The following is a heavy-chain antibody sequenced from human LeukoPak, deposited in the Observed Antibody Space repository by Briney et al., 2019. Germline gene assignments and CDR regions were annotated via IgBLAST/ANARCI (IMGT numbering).Heavy chain of an antibody. Sequence: PGGSLRLSCAASGFTFSNAWMSWVRQAPGKGLEWVGRIKSKTDGGTTDYAAPVKGRFTISRNDSNNTLYLQMNSLKTEDTAVYYCTTAGRGNYFDYWGQGTLVTVSS. J-gene: IGHJ4*02. CDR1: GFTFSNAW. CDR3: TTAGRGNYFDY. CDR2: IKSKTDGGTT. V-gene: IGHV3-15*01. D-gene: IGHD1-1*01.